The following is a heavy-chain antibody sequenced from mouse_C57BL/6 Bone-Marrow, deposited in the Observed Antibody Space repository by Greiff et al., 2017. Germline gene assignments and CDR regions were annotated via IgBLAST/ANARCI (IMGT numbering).Heavy chain of an antibody. CDR1: GFTFSDYY. J-gene: IGHJ3*01. CDR2: ISNGGGST. CDR3: ARDLLWFAY. V-gene: IGHV5-12*01. Sequence: DVKLVESGGGLVQPGGSLKLSCAASGFTFSDYYMYWVRQTPEKRLEWVAYISNGGGSTYYPDTVKGRFTISRDNAKNTLYLQMSRLKSEDTAMYYCARDLLWFAYWGQGTLVTVSA. D-gene: IGHD2-1*01.